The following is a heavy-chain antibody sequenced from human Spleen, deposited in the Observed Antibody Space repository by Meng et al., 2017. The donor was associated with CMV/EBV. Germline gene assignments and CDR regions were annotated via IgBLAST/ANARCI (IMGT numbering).Heavy chain of an antibody. CDR2: IYYSGGT. J-gene: IGHJ4*02. V-gene: IGHV4-39*01. CDR3: ARRGTTMVRGVIIREFDY. CDR1: GGSISNYY. Sequence: SETLSLTCTVSGGSISNYYWGWIRQPPGRGLEWIGTIYYSGGTYYNPSLKSRVTISVDTSKNQFSLKLSSVTAADTAVYYCARRGTTMVRGVIIREFDYWGQGTLVTVSS. D-gene: IGHD3-10*01.